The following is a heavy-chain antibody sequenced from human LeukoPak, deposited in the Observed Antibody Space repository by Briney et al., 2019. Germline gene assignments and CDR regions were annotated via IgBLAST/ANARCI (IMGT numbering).Heavy chain of an antibody. V-gene: IGHV3-23*01. CDR1: GLTFRRHA. J-gene: IGHJ5*01. CDR2: LSGSGGSI. D-gene: IGHD2-8*01. Sequence: PGGSLRLSCAASGLTFRRHAMTWVRQAPGKGLEWVSSLSGSGGSIYYADSVKGRFTISRENSKNTLYLQMNSLRSEDTAVYYCAKCALMVYDWFDSWGQGTLVTVSS. CDR3: AKCALMVYDWFDS.